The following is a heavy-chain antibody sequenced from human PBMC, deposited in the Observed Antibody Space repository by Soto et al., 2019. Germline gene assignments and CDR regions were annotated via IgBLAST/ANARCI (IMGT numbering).Heavy chain of an antibody. Sequence: EVHLLESGGCLVQPGGSLRLSCVASGFTFSGYARTWVRQAPGKGLGWVSAITGGGTDTYYADSVKGRFTISRDNSKNTLYLQMNSPRAEDTAVYYCAKRISGWYEIDYWGQGTLVTVSS. CDR2: ITGGGTDT. D-gene: IGHD6-19*01. J-gene: IGHJ4*02. V-gene: IGHV3-23*01. CDR3: AKRISGWYEIDY. CDR1: GFTFSGYA.